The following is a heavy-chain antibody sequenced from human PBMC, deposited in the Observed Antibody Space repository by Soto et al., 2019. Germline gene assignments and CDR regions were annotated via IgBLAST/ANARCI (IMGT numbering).Heavy chain of an antibody. J-gene: IGHJ4*02. D-gene: IGHD6-19*01. V-gene: IGHV2-5*02. CDR3: AHSPYSSGWYSYFDY. Sequence: QITLKESGPTLVKPTQTLTLTCTFSGFSLSTSGVGVGWIRQPPGKALEWLALIYWDDDKRYSPSLKSRLTITKDTSKNRVVLTMTNMDPVDTATYYCAHSPYSSGWYSYFDYWGQGTLVTVSS. CDR2: IYWDDDK. CDR1: GFSLSTSGVG.